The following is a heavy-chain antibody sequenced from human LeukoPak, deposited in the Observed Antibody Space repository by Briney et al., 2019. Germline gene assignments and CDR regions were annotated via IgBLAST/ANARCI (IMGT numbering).Heavy chain of an antibody. CDR3: ARDSEGDGFDY. CDR1: GGSISSYY. CDR2: MYYRGST. V-gene: IGHV4-59*01. D-gene: IGHD3-16*01. Sequence: PSETLSLTCTVSGGSISSYYSSWIRQPPGKGLEWIGCMYYRGSTNYNPSLKSRVSISVDTSKNQFSLKLSSVTAADTAVYYCARDSEGDGFDYWGQGTLVTVSS. J-gene: IGHJ4*02.